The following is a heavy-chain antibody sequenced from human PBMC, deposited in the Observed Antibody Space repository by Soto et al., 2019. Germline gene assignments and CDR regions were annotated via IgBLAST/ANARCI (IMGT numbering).Heavy chain of an antibody. CDR3: AREPGSSWALDY. V-gene: IGHV3-33*01. J-gene: IGHJ4*02. D-gene: IGHD6-13*01. CDR1: GFTFSSYG. CDR2: IWYDGSNK. Sequence: PGGSLRLSCAASGFTFSSYGMHWVRQAPGKGLEWVAVIWYDGSNKYYADSVKGRFTISRDNSKNTLYLQMNSLRAEDTAVYYCAREPGSSWALDYWGQGTLVTVSS.